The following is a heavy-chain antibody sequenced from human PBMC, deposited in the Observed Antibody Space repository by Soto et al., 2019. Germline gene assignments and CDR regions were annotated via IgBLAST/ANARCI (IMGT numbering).Heavy chain of an antibody. J-gene: IGHJ6*02. V-gene: IGHV1-69*01. D-gene: IGHD2-2*01. CDR3: ARSQGSSTCLEIYYYYYYGMDV. CDR2: IIPISGTA. Sequence: QVQLVQSGAEVKKPGSSVKVSCKASGGTFSSYAISWVRQAPGQGLEWRGGIIPISGTANYAQKFQGRVTMTADESTGTAYMEVSSLRSEDTAVYYGARSQGSSTCLEIYYYYYYGMDVWGQGTTVTVSS. CDR1: GGTFSSYA.